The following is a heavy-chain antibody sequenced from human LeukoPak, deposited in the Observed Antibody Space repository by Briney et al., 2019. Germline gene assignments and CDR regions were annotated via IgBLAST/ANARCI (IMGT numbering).Heavy chain of an antibody. CDR3: ARESYGSRSYDYYYYYMDV. V-gene: IGHV4-39*07. J-gene: IGHJ6*03. CDR2: IYYSGST. Sequence: SETLSLTCTVSGGSISSYYWGWIRQPPGKGLEWIGSIYYSGSTYYNPSLKSRVTISLDTSKNQFSLKLNSVTAADTAVYYCARESYGSRSYDYYYYYMDVWGKGTTVTVSS. CDR1: GGSISSYY. D-gene: IGHD3-10*01.